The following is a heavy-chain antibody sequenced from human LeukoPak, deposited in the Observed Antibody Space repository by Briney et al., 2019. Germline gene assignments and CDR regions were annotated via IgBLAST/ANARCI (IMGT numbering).Heavy chain of an antibody. CDR1: GYTLTELS. CDR2: FDPEDGET. CDR3: ARTLVAADDY. J-gene: IGHJ4*02. D-gene: IGHD6-13*01. Sequence: ASVKVSCKVSGYTLTELSMHWVRQAPGKGLEWMGGFDPEDGETIYAQKFQGRVTMTRDTSISTAYMELSSLRSDDTAVYYCARTLVAADDYWGQGTLVTVSS. V-gene: IGHV1-24*01.